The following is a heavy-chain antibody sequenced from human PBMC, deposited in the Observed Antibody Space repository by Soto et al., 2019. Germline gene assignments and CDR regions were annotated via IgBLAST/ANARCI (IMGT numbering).Heavy chain of an antibody. Sequence: LSLTCTVSGASINSYYWSWIRQSAGKGLEWIGRIYTRGSTNYNPSLKSRVTMSVDTSRNQFSLRVISVTAADTAVYYCARDHYLSMDVWGQGTTVTVSS. V-gene: IGHV4-4*07. CDR1: GASINSYY. CDR3: ARDHYLSMDV. J-gene: IGHJ6*02. CDR2: IYTRGST. D-gene: IGHD3-10*01.